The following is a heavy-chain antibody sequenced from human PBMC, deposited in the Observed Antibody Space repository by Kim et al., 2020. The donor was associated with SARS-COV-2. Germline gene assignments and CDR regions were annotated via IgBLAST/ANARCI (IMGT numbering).Heavy chain of an antibody. CDR2: ISGSGGST. D-gene: IGHD6-13*01. V-gene: IGHV3-23*01. Sequence: GGSLRLSCAASGFTFSSYAMSWVRQAPGKGLEWVSAISGSGGSTYYADSVKGRFTISRDNSKNTLYLQMNSLRAEDTAVYYCAKDRVRIAAAGKLNWFDPWGQGTLVTVSS. CDR1: GFTFSSYA. J-gene: IGHJ5*02. CDR3: AKDRVRIAAAGKLNWFDP.